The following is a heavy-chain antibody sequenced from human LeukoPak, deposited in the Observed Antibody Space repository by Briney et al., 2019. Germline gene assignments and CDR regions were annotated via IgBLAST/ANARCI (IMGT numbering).Heavy chain of an antibody. J-gene: IGHJ6*03. CDR2: VSNGGETT. CDR1: RFTFSSYS. D-gene: IGHD5-24*01. CDR3: AKSGRDDYNGNYYYMDV. Sequence: GGSLRLSCAASRFTFSSYSMNWVRQAPGKGLEWVSGVSNGGETTYYADSVTGRFTISRDNSKNTLYLQMNSLRAEDTAVYYCAKSGRDDYNGNYYYMDVWGKGTTVTVSS. V-gene: IGHV3-23*01.